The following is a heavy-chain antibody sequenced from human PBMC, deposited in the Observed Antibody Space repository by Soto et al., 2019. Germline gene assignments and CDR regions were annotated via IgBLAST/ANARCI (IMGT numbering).Heavy chain of an antibody. V-gene: IGHV3-33*01. J-gene: IGHJ4*02. Sequence: GGSLRLSCAASGFTFSSYGMHWVRQAPGKGLEWVAVIWYDGSNKYYADSVKGRFTISRDNSKNTLYLQMNSLRAEDTAVYYCARNPRGLAPKYYFDDSGQGTRVTVAS. CDR2: IWYDGSNK. CDR3: ARNPRGLAPKYYFDD. CDR1: GFTFSSYG. D-gene: IGHD3-9*01.